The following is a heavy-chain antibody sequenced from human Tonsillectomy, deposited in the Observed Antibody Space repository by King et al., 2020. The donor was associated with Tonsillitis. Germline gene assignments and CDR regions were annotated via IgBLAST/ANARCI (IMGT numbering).Heavy chain of an antibody. CDR2: ISSSSSYI. D-gene: IGHD3-9*01. CDR3: ARESPYYDILTGYYYYFDY. J-gene: IGHJ4*02. CDR1: GFTFSSYS. V-gene: IGHV3-21*01. Sequence: VQLVESGGGLVKPGGSLRLSCAASGFTFSSYSMNWVRQAPGKGLEWVSSISSSSSYIYYADSVKGRFTISRDNAKNSLYLQMNSLRAEDTAVYYCARESPYYDILTGYYYYFDYWGQGTLVTVSS.